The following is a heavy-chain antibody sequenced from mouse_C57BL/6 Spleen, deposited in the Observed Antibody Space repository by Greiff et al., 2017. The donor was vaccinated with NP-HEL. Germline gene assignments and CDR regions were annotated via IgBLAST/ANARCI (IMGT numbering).Heavy chain of an antibody. CDR3: ARCYYDYAYY. Sequence: EVQLVESGPGLVKPSQSLSLTCSVTGYSITSGYYWNWIRQFPGNKLEWMGYISYDGSNNYNPSLKNRISITRDTSKNQFFLKLNSVTTEDTATYYCARCYYDYAYYWGQGTTLTVSS. CDR1: GYSITSGYY. CDR2: ISYDGSN. V-gene: IGHV3-6*01. J-gene: IGHJ2*01. D-gene: IGHD2-4*01.